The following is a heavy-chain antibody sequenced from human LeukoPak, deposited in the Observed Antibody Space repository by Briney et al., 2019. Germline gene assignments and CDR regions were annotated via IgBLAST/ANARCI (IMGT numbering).Heavy chain of an antibody. CDR3: ARETTDPYYHGSGTSDAFDI. V-gene: IGHV1-18*01. CDR1: GYTFTSYG. CDR2: ISAYNGNT. D-gene: IGHD3-10*01. Sequence: ASVKVSCKASGYTFTSYGISWVQQAPGQGLEWMGWISAYNGNTNYAQKLQGRVTMTTDTSTSTAYMELRSLRSDDTAVYYCARETTDPYYHGSGTSDAFDIWGQGTMVTVSS. J-gene: IGHJ3*02.